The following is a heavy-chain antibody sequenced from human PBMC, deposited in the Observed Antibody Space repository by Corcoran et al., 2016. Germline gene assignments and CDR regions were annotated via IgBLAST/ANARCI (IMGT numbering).Heavy chain of an antibody. D-gene: IGHD3-22*01. V-gene: IGHV3-53*01. J-gene: IGHJ4*02. CDR1: GFTVSSDY. CDR3: ARAPKGGIGYYYD. Sequence: EVQLVESGGGLIHPGVSLRLSCAASGFTVSSDYMGWVRQAPGKGLDWVSVMYSGGTTFYADSVKGRFTISRDNSKNTLYLQMTSLRAEDTVSYYCARAPKGGIGYYYDWGQGTLVTVSS. CDR2: MYSGGTT.